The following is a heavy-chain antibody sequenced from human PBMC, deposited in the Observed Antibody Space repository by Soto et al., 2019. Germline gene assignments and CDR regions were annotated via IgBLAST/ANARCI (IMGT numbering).Heavy chain of an antibody. D-gene: IGHD5-12*01. V-gene: IGHV3-23*01. CDR2: ISGSGGST. CDR1: GVTFSSYA. J-gene: IGHJ4*02. CDR3: AKDRGGYDFAGDY. Sequence: PGGSLRLSCAASGVTFSSYAMSWVRQAPGKGLEWVSAISGSGGSTYYVDSVKGRFTISRDNSKNTLYLQMNSLRVEDAAVYYCAKDRGGYDFAGDYWGQGTLVTVSS.